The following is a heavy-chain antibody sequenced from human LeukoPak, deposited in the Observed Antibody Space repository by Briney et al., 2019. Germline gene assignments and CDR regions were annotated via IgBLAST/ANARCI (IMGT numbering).Heavy chain of an antibody. CDR3: AKAGGLAIEYFQH. CDR2: ITTGGTR. V-gene: IGHV3-23*01. D-gene: IGHD6-19*01. CDR1: GFSFSSYA. Sequence: PGGSLRLSCAASGFSFSSYAMTWVRQAPGQGLEWGSGITTGGTRYDTDSVKGRFTISRDNSKNTLYLQMSSLRAEDTALYYCAKAGGLAIEYFQHWGQGTLVTVSS. J-gene: IGHJ1*01.